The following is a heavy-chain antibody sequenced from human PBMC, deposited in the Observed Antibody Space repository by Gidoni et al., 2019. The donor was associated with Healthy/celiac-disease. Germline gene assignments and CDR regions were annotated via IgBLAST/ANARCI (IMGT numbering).Heavy chain of an antibody. CDR2: IIPILGIA. V-gene: IGHV1-69*02. J-gene: IGHJ4*02. CDR3: ARGRYSSSWYLDY. D-gene: IGHD6-13*01. CDR1: GGTFSSYT. Sequence: QVQLVQSGAEVKKPGSSVKFSCKASGGTFSSYTISWVRQAPGQGLEWMGRIIPILGIANYAQKFQGRVTITADKSTSTAYMELSSLRSEDTAVYYCARGRYSSSWYLDYWGQGTLVTVSS.